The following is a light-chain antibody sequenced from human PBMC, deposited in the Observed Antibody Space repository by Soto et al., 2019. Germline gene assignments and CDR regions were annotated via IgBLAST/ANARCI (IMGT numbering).Light chain of an antibody. J-gene: IGKJ1*01. Sequence: EIVLTQSPATLALSPGERATLSCRACQSVSSYLAWYQQKPGQAPRLLIYDASNRATGIPARFSGSGSGTDFTLTISRLEPEDFAVYYCQQYGSSPRTFGQGTKVDIK. CDR2: DAS. V-gene: IGKV3D-20*01. CDR3: QQYGSSPRT. CDR1: QSVSSY.